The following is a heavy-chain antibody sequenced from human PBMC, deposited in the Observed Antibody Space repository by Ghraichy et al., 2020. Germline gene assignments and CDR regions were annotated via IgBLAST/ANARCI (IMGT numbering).Heavy chain of an antibody. J-gene: IGHJ4*02. CDR2: IYYSGST. CDR3: ARTFITGTYLVFDY. V-gene: IGHV4-59*01. Sequence: SETLSLTCTVSGGSISSYYWSWIRQPPGKGLEWIGYIYYSGSTNYNPSLKSRVTISVDTSKNQFSLKLSSVTAADTAVYYCARTFITGTYLVFDYWGQGTLVTVSS. CDR1: GGSISSYY. D-gene: IGHD1-20*01.